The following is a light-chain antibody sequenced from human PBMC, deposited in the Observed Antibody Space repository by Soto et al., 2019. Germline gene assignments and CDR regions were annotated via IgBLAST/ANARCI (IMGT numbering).Light chain of an antibody. J-gene: IGKJ1*01. CDR1: QSISSW. CDR2: DAS. V-gene: IGKV1-5*01. Sequence: DIQMTQSPSTLSASVGDRVTITCRASQSISSWLAWYQQKPGKAPKLLIYDASSLESGVPSRFSGSGSGTEFTLTITSLQSEDFAVYSCQHYNYWPPWTFGQGTKVDI. CDR3: QHYNYWPPWT.